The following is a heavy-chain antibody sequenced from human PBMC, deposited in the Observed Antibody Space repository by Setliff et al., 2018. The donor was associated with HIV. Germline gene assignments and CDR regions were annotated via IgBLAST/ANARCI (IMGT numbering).Heavy chain of an antibody. D-gene: IGHD3-9*01. J-gene: IGHJ6*03. Sequence: SETLSLTCAVYGGSFSGYYWSWIRQPPGKGLEWIGEISHSGSTNYNPSLKSRVTISVDTSKNQFSLKLSSVTAADTAVYYCARQRDFDWLLQNYYYMDVWGKGATVTVSS. V-gene: IGHV4-34*01. CDR2: ISHSGST. CDR3: ARQRDFDWLLQNYYYMDV. CDR1: GGSFSGYY.